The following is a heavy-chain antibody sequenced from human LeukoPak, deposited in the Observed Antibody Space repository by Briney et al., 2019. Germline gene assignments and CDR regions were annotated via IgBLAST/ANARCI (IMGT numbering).Heavy chain of an antibody. D-gene: IGHD2-15*01. CDR2: IFNGGST. V-gene: IGHV3-53*01. Sequence: GGSLRLSCAASGFAFSSNHMNWVRQAPGKGPEWVSVIFNGGSTYYADSVKGRFSISWDDSKNTVYLEMNTLRVEDTAVYYCTRKYCSGGSCLDDIFDIWGQGTIVTVSS. J-gene: IGHJ3*02. CDR3: TRKYCSGGSCLDDIFDI. CDR1: GFAFSSNH.